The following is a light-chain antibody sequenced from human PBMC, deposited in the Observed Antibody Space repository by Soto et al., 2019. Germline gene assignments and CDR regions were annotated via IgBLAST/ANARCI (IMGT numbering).Light chain of an antibody. J-gene: IGKJ1*01. CDR3: QQYNSYSST. CDR2: KAS. V-gene: IGKV1-5*03. CDR1: QSISSW. Sequence: DIQMTQSPSTLSASVGDRVTITCRASQSISSWLAWYQQKPGKAHKLLIYKASSLESGVQSRFSGSGSGTEFTLTISSLQPDDFATYYCQQYNSYSSTFGHGTKVDNK.